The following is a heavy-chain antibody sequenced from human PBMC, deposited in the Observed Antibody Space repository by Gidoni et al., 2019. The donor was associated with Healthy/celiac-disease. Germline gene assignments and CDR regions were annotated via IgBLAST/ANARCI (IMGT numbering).Heavy chain of an antibody. J-gene: IGHJ6*02. Sequence: QVQLVQSGAEVKKPGSSVKVSCKASGGTFSSYAISWVRQIPGQGLEWMGGIIPIFGTATYAQKFQGRVTITADESTSTAYMELSSLRSEDTAVYYCARGPWGGCSSTSCLSSYYYGMDVWGQGTTVTVSS. CDR3: ARGPWGGCSSTSCLSSYYYGMDV. CDR1: GGTFSSYA. V-gene: IGHV1-69*01. CDR2: IIPIFGTA. D-gene: IGHD2-2*01.